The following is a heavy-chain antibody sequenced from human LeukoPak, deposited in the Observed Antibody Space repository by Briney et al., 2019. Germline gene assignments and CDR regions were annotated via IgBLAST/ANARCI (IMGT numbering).Heavy chain of an antibody. Sequence: APVKVSCKASGYTFTNYDINWVRQATGQGLEWMGWMNPNSDNTGYAQKFQGRVTMTRNTSISTAYMELSSLRFEDTAVYYCASGKGAYSGYAFDYWGQGTLVTVSS. V-gene: IGHV1-8*01. J-gene: IGHJ4*02. CDR1: GYTFTNYD. CDR3: ASGKGAYSGYAFDY. D-gene: IGHD5-12*01. CDR2: MNPNSDNT.